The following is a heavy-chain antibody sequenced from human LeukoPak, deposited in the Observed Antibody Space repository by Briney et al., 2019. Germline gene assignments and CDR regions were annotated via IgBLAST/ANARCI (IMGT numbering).Heavy chain of an antibody. Sequence: ASVKVSCKASGYTFTSYGISWVRQAPGQGLEWMGWISAYNGDTNYAQKLQGRVTMTTDTSTSTAYMELRSLRSDETAVYYCAREVPYDSSFYYQPFDYWGQGTLVTVSS. CDR3: AREVPYDSSFYYQPFDY. D-gene: IGHD3-22*01. V-gene: IGHV1-18*01. CDR2: ISAYNGDT. CDR1: GYTFTSYG. J-gene: IGHJ4*02.